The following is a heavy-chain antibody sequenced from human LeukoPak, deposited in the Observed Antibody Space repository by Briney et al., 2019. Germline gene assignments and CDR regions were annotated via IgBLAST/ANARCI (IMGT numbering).Heavy chain of an antibody. CDR1: NFSISSSSYY. CDR2: IYYTGST. CDR3: VRDRWRSNWFLDY. V-gene: IGHV4-39*07. D-gene: IGHD6-13*01. Sequence: SETLSLTCNVSNFSISSSSYYWGWIRRPPGKGLEWIGSIYYTGSTYYNPSLKSRVTLSIDTSNNKFSLRLSSVTAADTAVYYCVRDRWRSNWFLDYWGQGTLVSVSS. J-gene: IGHJ4*02.